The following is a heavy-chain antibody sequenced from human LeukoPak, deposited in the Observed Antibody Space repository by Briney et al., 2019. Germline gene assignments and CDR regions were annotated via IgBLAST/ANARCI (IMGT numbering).Heavy chain of an antibody. V-gene: IGHV3-21*01. Sequence: GSLRLSCTASGFTFSSYSMNWVRQAPGKGLEWVSSITSSSDYIYYADSVKGRFTISRDNAENSLHLQMNSLRADDTAVYYCARGFKSGYGMWAWGQGTLVTVSS. CDR3: ARGFKSGYGMWA. D-gene: IGHD5-18*01. CDR2: ITSSSDYI. CDR1: GFTFSSYS. J-gene: IGHJ5*02.